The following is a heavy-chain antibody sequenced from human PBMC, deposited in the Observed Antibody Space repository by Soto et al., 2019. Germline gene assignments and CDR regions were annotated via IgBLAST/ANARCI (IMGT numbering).Heavy chain of an antibody. CDR2: IYYSGSS. CDR1: GGSISSYY. V-gene: IGHV4-59*01. CDR3: ARKRSDYGYYYYMDV. D-gene: IGHD4-17*01. J-gene: IGHJ6*03. Sequence: SETLSLTCTVSGGSISSYYWSWIRQPPGKGLEWIGYIYYSGSSNYNPSLKSRVTISVDTSKNQFSLKLSSVTAADTAVYYCARKRSDYGYYYYMDVWGKGTTVTVSS.